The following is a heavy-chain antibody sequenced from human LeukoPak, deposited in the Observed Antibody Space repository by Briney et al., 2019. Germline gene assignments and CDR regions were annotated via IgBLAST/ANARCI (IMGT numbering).Heavy chain of an antibody. CDR1: GYTFTGYY. CDR2: INPNGGGT. D-gene: IGHD3-22*01. CDR3: ARDPDNYYYDSSGSRHDY. Sequence: ASVKVSCKASGYTFTGYYMHWVRQAPGQGLEWMGRINPNGGGTNYAQKFQGRVTMTRDTSISTAYMELSRLRSDDTAVYYCARDPDNYYYDSSGSRHDYWGQGTLVTVSS. J-gene: IGHJ4*02. V-gene: IGHV1-2*06.